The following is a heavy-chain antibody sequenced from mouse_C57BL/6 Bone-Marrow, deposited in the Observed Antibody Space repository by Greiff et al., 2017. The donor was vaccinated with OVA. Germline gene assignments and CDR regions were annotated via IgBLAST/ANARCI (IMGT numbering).Heavy chain of an antibody. CDR3: AREGVMGNYLLDYAMDY. Sequence: QVHVKQPGAELVKPGASVKMSCKASGYTFTSYWITWVKQRPGQGLEWLGDIYPGSGSTNYNEKFKSKATLTVDTSSSTAYMQLSSLTSEDSAVYYCAREGVMGNYLLDYAMDYWGQGTSVTVSS. V-gene: IGHV1-55*01. J-gene: IGHJ4*01. D-gene: IGHD2-1*01. CDR1: GYTFTSYW. CDR2: IYPGSGST.